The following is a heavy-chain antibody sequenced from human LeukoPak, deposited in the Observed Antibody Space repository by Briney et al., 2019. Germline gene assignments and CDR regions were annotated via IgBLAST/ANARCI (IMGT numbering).Heavy chain of an antibody. CDR3: AKEGSGWYYPDY. V-gene: IGHV3-30*02. D-gene: IGHD6-19*01. CDR1: GFSFASYD. CDR2: IESDGSKE. Sequence: GGSLRLSCAASGFSFASYDIDWVRQAPGKGLEWVTFIESDGSKEYYADSVKGRFTISRDNSKNTVYVQMKSLRPEDTAVYYCAKEGSGWYYPDYWGQGTVVTVSS. J-gene: IGHJ4*02.